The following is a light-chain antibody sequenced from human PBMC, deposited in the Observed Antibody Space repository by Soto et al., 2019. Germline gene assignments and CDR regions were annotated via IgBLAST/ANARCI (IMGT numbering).Light chain of an antibody. CDR2: DVS. Sequence: EIALTQSTATLPLSLGDRATLSCRASQSVGRYLGWYQQKPGQAPRLILSDVSRRATGIQARFSGSGSGTDFTLTSSSLEPEDFAVYYCQHRVPGPTFGGGTKVEIK. CDR3: QHRVPGPT. J-gene: IGKJ4*01. CDR1: QSVGRY. V-gene: IGKV3-11*01.